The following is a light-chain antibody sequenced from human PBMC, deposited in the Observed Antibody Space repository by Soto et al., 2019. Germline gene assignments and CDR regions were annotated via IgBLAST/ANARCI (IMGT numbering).Light chain of an antibody. CDR3: QQYGSSPWT. Sequence: NVLTQSPGTLSLSPGQRATLSCRASQSLSGNYLAWYQQKPGQAPRVLIYRASSRAPGVPDRFSGSGSGTDFTLTVSSLEPEDFSVYYCQQYGSSPWTFGQGTKVDIK. CDR1: QSLSGNY. V-gene: IGKV3-20*01. J-gene: IGKJ1*01. CDR2: RAS.